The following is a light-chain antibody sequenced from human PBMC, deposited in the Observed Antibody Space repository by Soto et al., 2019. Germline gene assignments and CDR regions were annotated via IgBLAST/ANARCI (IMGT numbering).Light chain of an antibody. J-gene: IGKJ5*01. CDR1: QSVSSSY. V-gene: IGKV3D-20*02. Sequence: EIVLTQSPGTLSLSPWERATLSCRASQSVSSSYLAWYQQKPGQAPRLLIYDASNRATGIPARFSGSGSGTDFTLTISSLEPEDFAVYYCQQRSNWPPITFGQGTRLENK. CDR2: DAS. CDR3: QQRSNWPPIT.